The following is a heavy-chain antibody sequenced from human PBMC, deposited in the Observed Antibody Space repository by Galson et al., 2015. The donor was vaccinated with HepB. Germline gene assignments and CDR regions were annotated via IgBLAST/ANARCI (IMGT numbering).Heavy chain of an antibody. D-gene: IGHD1-26*01. CDR1: GFTFSSYN. V-gene: IGHV3-30-3*01. CDR2: MSYDGSDI. CDR3: ARRGESGRLSAFDL. Sequence: SLRLSCAASGFTFSSYNMHWVRQAPGKGLDWVAVMSYDGSDIYYADSVKGRFTISRDNSKNTLYLQMNSLRAEDTAVYYCARRGESGRLSAFDLWGQGTMVTVSS. J-gene: IGHJ3*01.